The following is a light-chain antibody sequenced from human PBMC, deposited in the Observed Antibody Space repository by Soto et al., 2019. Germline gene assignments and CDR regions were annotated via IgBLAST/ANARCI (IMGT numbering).Light chain of an antibody. Sequence: EIVLTQSPGTLSLSPGERATLSCRASQSVSSNYLAWYQQKPGQAPRLLMYGTSSRATGVPDRFSGSGSGTHFTLSIRRLESEDFAVYYCQQYETSPFTFGGGTKVDIK. J-gene: IGKJ4*01. CDR2: GTS. CDR3: QQYETSPFT. V-gene: IGKV3-20*01. CDR1: QSVSSNY.